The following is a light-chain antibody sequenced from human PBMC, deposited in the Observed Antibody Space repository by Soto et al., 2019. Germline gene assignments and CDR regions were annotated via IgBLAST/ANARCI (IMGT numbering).Light chain of an antibody. J-gene: IGLJ1*01. CDR1: SSDVGGYNY. CDR3: NSYTSSNSYV. CDR2: DVS. Sequence: QSALTQPASVSGSPGQWITISCTGTSSDVGGYNYVSWYQHHPGKGPKLIIYDVSDRPSGVSNRFSGSKSGNTASLTISGLQAEDEADYYCNSYTSSNSYVFGTGTKVPVL. V-gene: IGLV2-14*03.